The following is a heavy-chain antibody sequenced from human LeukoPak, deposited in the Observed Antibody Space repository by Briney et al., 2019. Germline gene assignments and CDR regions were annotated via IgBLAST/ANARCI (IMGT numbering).Heavy chain of an antibody. CDR1: GGSLSSYF. D-gene: IGHD3-22*01. CDR2: IYHSGSS. J-gene: IGHJ3*02. CDR3: ARDNYDSSGYYYGLGAFDI. V-gene: IGHV4-59*01. Sequence: SETLSLTCTVSGGSLSSYFWSWIRQPPGKGLEWIGYIYHSGSSFYNPSLKSRVTISIDTSKSQFSLKLSSVTAADTAVYYCARDNYDSSGYYYGLGAFDIWGQGTMVTVSS.